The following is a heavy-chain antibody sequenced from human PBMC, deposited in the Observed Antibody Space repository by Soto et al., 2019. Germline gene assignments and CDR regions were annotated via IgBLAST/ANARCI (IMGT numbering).Heavy chain of an antibody. V-gene: IGHV3-74*01. CDR1: GLTLSRYW. D-gene: IGHD3-10*01. J-gene: IGHJ4*02. CDR3: LAGENNYFDF. Sequence: EVQLVESGGGLVQPGGSLRLSCAGSGLTLSRYWMHWVRQGPGKGLVWVSRINSDGGTTTYADSVKGRFTISRDNAKNTVDLQMNSLRAEDTAVYYCLAGENNYFDFWGQGTLGTVSS. CDR2: INSDGGTT.